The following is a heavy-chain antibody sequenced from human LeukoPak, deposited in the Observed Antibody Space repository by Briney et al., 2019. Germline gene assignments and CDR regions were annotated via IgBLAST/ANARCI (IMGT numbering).Heavy chain of an antibody. CDR2: INPSDGST. CDR1: GYTFTSYY. V-gene: IGHV1-46*01. J-gene: IGHJ4*02. CDR3: ARDLESHYYDSSGYYLPRDY. D-gene: IGHD3-22*01. Sequence: ASVKVSCKASGYTFTSYYMHWVRQAPGQGLEWMGIINPSDGSTSYAQKFQGRVTMTGDTSTSTVYMELSSLRSDDTAVYYCARDLESHYYDSSGYYLPRDYWGQGTLVTVSS.